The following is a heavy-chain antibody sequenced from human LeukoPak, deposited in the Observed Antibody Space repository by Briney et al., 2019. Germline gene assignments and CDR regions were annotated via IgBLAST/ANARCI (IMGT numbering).Heavy chain of an antibody. CDR3: ARNYDGFDY. CDR2: IKQDGSEK. J-gene: IGHJ4*02. Sequence: GGSLRLSCGASVFTFSSYWMSWVRQAPGKALEWVANIKQDGSEKYYVDAVKGRFTISRDNAKNSLYLQMNSLRAEDTAVYYCARNYDGFDYWGQGTLVTVSS. V-gene: IGHV3-7*01. CDR1: VFTFSSYW. D-gene: IGHD1-7*01.